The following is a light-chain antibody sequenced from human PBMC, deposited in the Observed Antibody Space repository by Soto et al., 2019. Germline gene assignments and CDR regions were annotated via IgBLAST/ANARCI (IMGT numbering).Light chain of an antibody. V-gene: IGKV1-33*01. CDR3: QQYDNLLLYT. CDR2: DAS. J-gene: IGKJ2*01. CDR1: QDISNY. Sequence: DTQMTQSPSSLSASIGDRVTITCQASQDISNYLNWYQQKPGKAPKLLIYDASNLETGVPSRFSGSGSGTDFTFTINSLQPEDIATYYCQQYDNLLLYTFGQGTKLEIK.